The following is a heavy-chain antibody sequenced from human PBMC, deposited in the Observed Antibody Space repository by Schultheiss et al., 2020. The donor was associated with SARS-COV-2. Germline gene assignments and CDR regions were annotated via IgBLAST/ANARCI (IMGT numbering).Heavy chain of an antibody. D-gene: IGHD3/OR15-3a*01. V-gene: IGHV3-21*01. CDR3: ARAHGSFGPLEGAFDI. J-gene: IGHJ3*02. CDR1: GFTVSSNY. CDR2: ISSSSSYI. Sequence: GESLKISCAASGFTVSSNYMSWVRQAPGKGLEWVSSISSSSSYIYYADSVKGRFTISRDNSKNTLYLQMNSLRAEDTAVYYCARAHGSFGPLEGAFDIWGQGTMVTVSS.